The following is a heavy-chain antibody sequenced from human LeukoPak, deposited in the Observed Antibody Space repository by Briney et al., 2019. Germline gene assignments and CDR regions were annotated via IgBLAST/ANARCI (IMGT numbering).Heavy chain of an antibody. CDR3: AKDGIVVPAPGFDY. J-gene: IGHJ4*02. D-gene: IGHD2-2*01. Sequence: GGSLRLSCAASGFTFSNYAMSWVRQAPGKGLEWVSSISASGRTTYYADSVKGRFTISRDKSKNTLSLQMSSLRAEDTAVYYCAKDGIVVPAPGFDYWGQGTLITVSS. V-gene: IGHV3-23*01. CDR1: GFTFSNYA. CDR2: ISASGRTT.